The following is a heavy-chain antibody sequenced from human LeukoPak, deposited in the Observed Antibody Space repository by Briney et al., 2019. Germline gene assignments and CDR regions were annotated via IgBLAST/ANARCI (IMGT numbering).Heavy chain of an antibody. CDR2: IYTRGGT. CDR1: GGSISSYF. J-gene: IGHJ4*02. Sequence: SETLSLTCTVSGGSISSYFWSWIRQPAGKGLEWIGRIYTRGGTNYNPSLKCRITVSVDTSKNQFSLKLSSVTAADTAVYYCAGHGPLWTSDYWGQGTLVTVSS. V-gene: IGHV4-4*07. CDR3: AGHGPLWTSDY. D-gene: IGHD3/OR15-3a*01.